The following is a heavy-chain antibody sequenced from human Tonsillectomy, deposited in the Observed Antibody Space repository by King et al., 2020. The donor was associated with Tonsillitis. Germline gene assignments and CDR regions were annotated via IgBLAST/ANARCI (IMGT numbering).Heavy chain of an antibody. D-gene: IGHD2-21*02. CDR3: ARGRSIGVVTADDACDL. V-gene: IGHV1-8*02. J-gene: IGHJ3*01. CDR1: GSPFTPYD. CDR2: MNPNSGNT. Sequence: PLVQSGAEVTKPGASVKVSCQASGSPFTPYDIHWVRQATGQGLEWMGWMNPNSGNTGYAETFQGRVTMTRSASINTAYMELSSLRSEDTAVYYCARGRSIGVVTADDACDLWGQGTMVTGSS.